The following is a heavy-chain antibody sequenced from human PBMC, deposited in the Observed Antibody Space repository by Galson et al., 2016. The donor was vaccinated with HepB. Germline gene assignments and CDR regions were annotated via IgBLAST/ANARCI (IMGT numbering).Heavy chain of an antibody. CDR2: ICSGGTT. CDR3: ARGVYGDHGWFDY. D-gene: IGHD4-17*01. Sequence: SLRLSCAASGFTVSNNYMTWVRQAPGKGLEYVSVICSGGTTYYADSVKGRFTISRDNSQNSLFLQMNTLRAEDTAVYYCARGVYGDHGWFDYWGQGTLVTVSS. V-gene: IGHV3-66*02. J-gene: IGHJ4*02. CDR1: GFTVSNNY.